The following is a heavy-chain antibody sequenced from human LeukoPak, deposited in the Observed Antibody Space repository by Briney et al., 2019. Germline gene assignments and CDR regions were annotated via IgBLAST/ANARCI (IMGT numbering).Heavy chain of an antibody. D-gene: IGHD1-26*01. CDR1: GFTFSSCS. V-gene: IGHV3-21*01. CDR3: AKPGPATTNSYGMDV. Sequence: PGGSLILSCAASGFTFSSCSMNWVRQAPGKGLEWVSSISSSSSTIFYADSLKGRFTISRDNAKNSLYLQMNSLRAEDTAVYYCAKPGPATTNSYGMDVWGQGTTVTVSS. CDR2: ISSSSSTI. J-gene: IGHJ6*02.